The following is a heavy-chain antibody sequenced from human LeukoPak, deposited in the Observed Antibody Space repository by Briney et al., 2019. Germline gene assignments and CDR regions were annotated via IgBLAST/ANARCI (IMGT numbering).Heavy chain of an antibody. CDR2: IYSGGTT. CDR1: GFTVGSNY. V-gene: IGHV3-66*01. CDR3: VGATTTTTIFAY. J-gene: IGHJ4*02. D-gene: IGHD1-26*01. Sequence: GGSLRPSCAASGFTVGSNYMTWVRQAPGKGLQYISSIYSGGTTFYADALKDRFIISRDNAKNTVSLEIRSLRAEDTAVYYCVGATTTTTIFAYWGQGTLLTVSS.